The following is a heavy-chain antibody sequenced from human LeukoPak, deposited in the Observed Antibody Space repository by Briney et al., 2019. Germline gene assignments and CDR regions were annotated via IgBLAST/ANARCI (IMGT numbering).Heavy chain of an antibody. J-gene: IGHJ6*02. CDR2: IWYDGSNE. CDR3: ARGGYCSSSSCSNYDGMDV. V-gene: IGHV3-33*01. D-gene: IGHD2-2*01. Sequence: GGSLRLSCAASGFTFSSYGMHWVRQAPGKGLEWVAAIWYDGSNEYYADSVKGRFTISRDNSKNTLYLQMNSLRAEDTAVYCCARGGYCSSSSCSNYDGMDVWGQGTTLTVSS. CDR1: GFTFSSYG.